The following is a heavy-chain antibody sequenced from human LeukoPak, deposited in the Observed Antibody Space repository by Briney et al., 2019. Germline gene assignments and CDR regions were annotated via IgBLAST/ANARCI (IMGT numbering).Heavy chain of an antibody. CDR1: SGSISTSNYY. CDR2: IFYSGST. Sequence: PSETLSLTCTVSSGSISTSNYYWGWVRQPPGKALEWIGNIFYSGSTYYKPSLKSRVTMSVDTSKNQFSLKLSSVNAADTAVYYCARGRPRRGLTIFGVVIKTEGKNFDYWGQGTLVTVSS. V-gene: IGHV4-39*07. CDR3: ARGRPRRGLTIFGVVIKTEGKNFDY. J-gene: IGHJ4*02. D-gene: IGHD3-3*01.